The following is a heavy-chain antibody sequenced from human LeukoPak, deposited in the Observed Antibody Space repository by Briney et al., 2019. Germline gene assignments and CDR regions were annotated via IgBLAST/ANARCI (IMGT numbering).Heavy chain of an antibody. CDR3: VRHDGRGGATMGSLDS. CDR2: LYLSRTT. Sequence: PSETLSLTCTVSGGSISGGSHHWGWFRQSPGKGLEWIGSLYLSRTTYYNPSLNSRVTISVDTSKNQFSLQLNSVTAADTAVYYCVRHDGRGGATMGSLDSWGQGPLVTVSS. J-gene: IGHJ4*02. CDR1: GGSISGGSHH. D-gene: IGHD5-12*01. V-gene: IGHV4-39*01.